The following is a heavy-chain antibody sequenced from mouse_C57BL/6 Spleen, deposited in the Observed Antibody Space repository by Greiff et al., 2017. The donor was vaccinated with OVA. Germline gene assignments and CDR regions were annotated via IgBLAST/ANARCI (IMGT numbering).Heavy chain of an antibody. CDR1: GYTFTSYW. J-gene: IGHJ3*01. V-gene: IGHV1-64*01. CDR2: IHPNSGST. CDR3: ASLIYYDYDPPFAY. D-gene: IGHD2-4*01. Sequence: QVQLQQPGAELVKPGDSVTLSCKASGYTFTSYWMHWVKQRPGQGLEWIGMIHPNSGSTNYNEKFKSQATLTVDKSSSQAYMQLSSLTSEDSAVYYCASLIYYDYDPPFAYWGQGTLVTVSA.